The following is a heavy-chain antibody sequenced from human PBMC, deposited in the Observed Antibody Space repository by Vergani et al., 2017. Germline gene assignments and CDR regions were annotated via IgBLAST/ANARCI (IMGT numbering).Heavy chain of an antibody. CDR1: GYTFTSYD. Sequence: QVQLVQSGAEVKKPGASVKVSCKASGYTFTSYDINWVRQATGQGLEWMGWMNPNSGNTSYAQKFKGRVTMTRDTSTSTVYMELSSLRSEDTAVYYCVGVGYYDSSVKGDFAYWGQGTLVTVSS. CDR3: VGVGYYDSSVKGDFAY. V-gene: IGHV1-8*01. D-gene: IGHD3-22*01. J-gene: IGHJ4*02. CDR2: MNPNSGNT.